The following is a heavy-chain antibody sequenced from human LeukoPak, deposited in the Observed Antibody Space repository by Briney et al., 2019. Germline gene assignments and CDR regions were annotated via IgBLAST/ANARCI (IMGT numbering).Heavy chain of an antibody. CDR1: GFTFSGHV. CDR3: ARGPQFSGPGWFDP. J-gene: IGHJ5*02. CDR2: ITFSSSHI. D-gene: IGHD3-10*01. V-gene: IGHV3-21*01. Sequence: GGSLRLSCAASGFTFSGHVMTWVRQAPGKGLECVSSITFSSSHIYYADSVKGRFTISRDNTKDSLYLQMNSLRAEDTAIYYCARGPQFSGPGWFDPWGQGTLVTVSS.